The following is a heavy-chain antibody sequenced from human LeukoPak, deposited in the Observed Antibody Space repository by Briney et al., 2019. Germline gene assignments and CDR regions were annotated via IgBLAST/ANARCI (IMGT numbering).Heavy chain of an antibody. CDR2: IRYDGSNK. D-gene: IGHD6-19*01. CDR1: GFTFSSYG. V-gene: IGHV3-30*02. J-gene: IGHJ4*02. Sequence: PGGSLRLSCAASGFTFSSYGMHWVRQAPGKGLEWVAFIRYDGSNKYYADSVKGRFTISRDNAKNSLYLQMNSLRAEDTAVYYCAGDSSGWGHFDYWGQGTLVTVSS. CDR3: AGDSSGWGHFDY.